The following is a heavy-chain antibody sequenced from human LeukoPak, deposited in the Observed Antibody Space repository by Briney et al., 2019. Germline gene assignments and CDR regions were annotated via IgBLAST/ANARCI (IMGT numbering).Heavy chain of an antibody. CDR2: IIPIFGTA. V-gene: IGHV1-69*05. J-gene: IGHJ4*02. CDR3: AIYGLAAGISGFDY. Sequence: SVKVSCKASGGTFSSYAISWVRQAPGQGLEWMGGIIPIFGTANYAQKFQGRVTITTDESTSTAYMELSSLRSEDTAVYYCAIYGLAAGISGFDYWGQGTLVTVSS. CDR1: GGTFSSYA. D-gene: IGHD2/OR15-2a*01.